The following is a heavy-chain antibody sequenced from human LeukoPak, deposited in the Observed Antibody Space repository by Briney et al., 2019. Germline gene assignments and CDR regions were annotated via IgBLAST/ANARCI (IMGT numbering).Heavy chain of an antibody. Sequence: GGSLRLSCAASGFTFSDYYMSWIRQAPGKGLEWVSYISSSGSTIYYADSVNGRFTISRDNAKNSLYLQMNSLRAEDTAVYYCARDMGYCSSTSCQNDYWGQGTLVTVSS. V-gene: IGHV3-11*01. CDR1: GFTFSDYY. D-gene: IGHD2-2*01. J-gene: IGHJ4*02. CDR2: ISSSGSTI. CDR3: ARDMGYCSSTSCQNDY.